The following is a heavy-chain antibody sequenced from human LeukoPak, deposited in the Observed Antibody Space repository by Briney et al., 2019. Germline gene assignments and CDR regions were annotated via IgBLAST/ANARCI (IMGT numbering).Heavy chain of an antibody. J-gene: IGHJ4*02. CDR2: IIPIFGTA. D-gene: IGHD6-6*01. CDR1: GGTFSSYA. Sequence: SVKVSCKXSGGTFSSYAISWVRQAPGQGLEWMGGIIPIFGTANYAQKFQGRVTITTDESTSTAYMELSSLRSEDTAVYYCARGAAYPHQLIDYWGQGALVTVSS. V-gene: IGHV1-69*05. CDR3: ARGAAYPHQLIDY.